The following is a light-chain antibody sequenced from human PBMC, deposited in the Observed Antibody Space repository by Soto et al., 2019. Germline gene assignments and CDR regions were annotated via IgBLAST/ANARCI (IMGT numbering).Light chain of an antibody. V-gene: IGKV1-5*01. CDR1: QSITNR. CDR2: DAL. Sequence: EIQMTQSPSTVSASVGDRVAITCRASQSITNRLAWYQLKPGKAPKVLIYDALNLESGVPSRFSGSGYGTDFTLTVTSLQSEDFGIYYCQQYTDWPTTFGQGTKVDIK. CDR3: QQYTDWPTT. J-gene: IGKJ1*01.